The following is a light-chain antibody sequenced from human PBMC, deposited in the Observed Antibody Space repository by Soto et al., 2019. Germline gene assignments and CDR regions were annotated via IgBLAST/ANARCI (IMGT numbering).Light chain of an antibody. CDR3: SSHSSSSTLVV. CDR1: SSDVGGYNY. Sequence: QSVLTQPASMSGSPGQSITISCTGTSSDVGGYNYVSWYRQHPGKAPKLMIYDVNNRPSGVSNRFSGPKSGNTASLTISGLQAEGEADYYCSSHSSSSTLVVFGGGTKLTVL. CDR2: DVN. V-gene: IGLV2-14*03. J-gene: IGLJ2*01.